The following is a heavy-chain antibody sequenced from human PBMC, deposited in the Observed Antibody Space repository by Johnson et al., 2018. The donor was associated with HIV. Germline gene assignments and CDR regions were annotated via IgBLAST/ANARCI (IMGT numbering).Heavy chain of an antibody. CDR1: GFTFSSYA. D-gene: IGHD6-6*01. CDR2: ISYDGSNK. V-gene: IGHV3-30*14. J-gene: IGHJ3*02. Sequence: QVLLVESGGGVVQPGRSLRLSCAASGFTFSSYAMHWVRQAPGKGLEWVAVISYDGSNKYYADSVKGRFTISRDYSKNRLSLQMNSLRAEDTAVYYCVKERQLVRSCDIWGQGTMVAVSS. CDR3: VKERQLVRSCDI.